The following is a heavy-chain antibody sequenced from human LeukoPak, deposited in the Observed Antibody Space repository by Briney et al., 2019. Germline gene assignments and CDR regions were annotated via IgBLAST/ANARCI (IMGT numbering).Heavy chain of an antibody. V-gene: IGHV1-2*02. CDR3: ARAVSRLQQLVLDY. D-gene: IGHD6-13*01. J-gene: IGHJ4*02. CDR1: GYTFTVYY. CDR2: INPNSGGT. Sequence: ASVKVSCKASGYTFTVYYMHWVRQAPGQGLGWMGWINPNSGGTNYAQKFQGRVTMTRDTSISTAYMELSRLRSDDTAVYYCARAVSRLQQLVLDYWGQGTLVTVSS.